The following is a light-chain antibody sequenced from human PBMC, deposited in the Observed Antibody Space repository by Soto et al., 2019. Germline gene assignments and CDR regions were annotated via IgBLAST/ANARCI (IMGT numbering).Light chain of an antibody. CDR3: SSYTTRKTWV. CDR1: SSDVGDDNY. J-gene: IGLJ7*01. CDR2: EVS. V-gene: IGLV2-14*01. Sequence: QSVLTQPASVSGSPGQSITISCTGTSSDVGDDNYVSWYQQHPGKAPKLMIYEVSYRPSGVSNRFSGSKSGNTASLTISGLQAEDEADYYCSSYTTRKTWVFGGGTQLTVL.